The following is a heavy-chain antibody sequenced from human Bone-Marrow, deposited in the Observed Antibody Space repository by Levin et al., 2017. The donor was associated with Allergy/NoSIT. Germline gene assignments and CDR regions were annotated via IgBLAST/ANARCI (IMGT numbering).Heavy chain of an antibody. Sequence: SQTLSLTCTVSGDSIRSSYWSWIRQPPGKGLEWIGYIHNSGSSNYNPSLKSRVTMSMDTSNNQFSLKMSSVTAADTAVYYCVRGSTGAYDPWGQGTLVTVSS. V-gene: IGHV4-59*12. D-gene: IGHD1-14*01. CDR1: GDSIRSSY. CDR2: IHNSGSS. J-gene: IGHJ5*02. CDR3: VRGSTGAYDP.